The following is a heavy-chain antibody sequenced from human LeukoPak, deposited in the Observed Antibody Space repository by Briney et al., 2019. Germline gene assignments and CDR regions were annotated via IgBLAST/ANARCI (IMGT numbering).Heavy chain of an antibody. CDR3: AREGGRAAAGRFDY. D-gene: IGHD6-13*01. CDR1: GINFRTPG. CDR2: IQNDGSDK. J-gene: IGHJ4*02. V-gene: IGHV3-30*02. Sequence: PGGSLRLSCAASGINFRTPGMHWVRQAPGKGLEWVTFIQNDGSDKYYAGSVKGRYTISRDNSKNTVYLHMNSLRADDTALYYCAREGGRAAAGRFDYWGQGTLVTVSS.